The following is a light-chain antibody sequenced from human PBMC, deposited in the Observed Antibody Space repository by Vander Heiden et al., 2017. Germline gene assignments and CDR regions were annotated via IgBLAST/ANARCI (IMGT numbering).Light chain of an antibody. Sequence: DIQMTQSPSSLSASAGDRITITCRASQNISNYFNWYQHKSGRAPRVLIYRAVSLQSGAPSRFSGSGSGTNFTLTISPLQPEDFATYYCQQYYRTPYTFGQGTKVE. V-gene: IGKV1-39*01. J-gene: IGKJ2*01. CDR2: RAV. CDR1: QNISNY. CDR3: QQYYRTPYT.